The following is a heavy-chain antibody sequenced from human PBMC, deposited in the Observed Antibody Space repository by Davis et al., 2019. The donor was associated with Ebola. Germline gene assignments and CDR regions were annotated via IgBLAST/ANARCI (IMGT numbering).Heavy chain of an antibody. V-gene: IGHV4-39*02. Sequence: PSETLSLTCTVSGGSISSSSYYWGWIRQPPGKGLEWIGSIYYSGSTYYNPSLKSRLPIPVDTSKNQFSLKLSSVTAADTAVYYCGRENVDTAMDPSIFDYWGQGTLVTVSS. CDR1: GGSISSSSYY. CDR3: GRENVDTAMDPSIFDY. D-gene: IGHD5-18*01. J-gene: IGHJ4*02. CDR2: IYYSGST.